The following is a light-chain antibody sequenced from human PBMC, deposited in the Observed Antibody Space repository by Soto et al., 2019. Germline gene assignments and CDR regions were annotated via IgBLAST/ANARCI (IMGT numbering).Light chain of an antibody. J-gene: IGLJ1*01. CDR2: DVS. Sequence: LTQPASVSGSPGQSITISCTGTSSDVGGYNYVSWYQQYPGKVPKLMIYDVSYRPSGVSNRFSGSKSGNTASLTISGLQAEDEADYYCSSYTSSSTYVFGTGTKVTVL. V-gene: IGLV2-14*01. CDR3: SSYTSSSTYV. CDR1: SSDVGGYNY.